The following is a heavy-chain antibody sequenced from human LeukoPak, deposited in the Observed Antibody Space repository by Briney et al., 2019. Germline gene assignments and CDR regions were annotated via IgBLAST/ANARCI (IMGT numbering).Heavy chain of an antibody. CDR2: IYYSGST. Sequence: PSETLSLTCTVSGGSISSYYWSWIRQPPGKGLEWIGYIYYSGSTNYNPSLKSRVTISVDTSKNQFSLKLSSVTAADTAVYYCAGTWKWELLDYYYGMDVWGQGTTVTVSS. V-gene: IGHV4-59*01. CDR3: AGTWKWELLDYYYGMDV. CDR1: GGSISSYY. D-gene: IGHD1-26*01. J-gene: IGHJ6*02.